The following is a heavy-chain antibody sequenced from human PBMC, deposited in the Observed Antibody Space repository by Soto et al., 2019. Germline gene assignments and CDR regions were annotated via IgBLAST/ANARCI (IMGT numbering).Heavy chain of an antibody. CDR3: ARDLGYDTTPY. V-gene: IGHV3-74*01. Sequence: EVQLVESGGGLVQPGGSLRLSCAASGFAFSSYWMHWVRQAPGKGLVWVSRIDSDGSTRTYADSVKGRLTISRDNAKSTLYLQMNSLRAEDTGLYYCARDLGYDTTPYWGRGTLVIVSS. CDR2: IDSDGSTR. J-gene: IGHJ4*02. CDR1: GFAFSSYW. D-gene: IGHD3-9*01.